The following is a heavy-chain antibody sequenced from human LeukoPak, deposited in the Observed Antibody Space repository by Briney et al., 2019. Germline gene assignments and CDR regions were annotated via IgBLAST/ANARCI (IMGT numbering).Heavy chain of an antibody. CDR2: IRNKANSYTT. Sequence: GWSLRLSCAASGFTFSDHYMDWVRQAPGKELEWVGRIRNKANSYTTEYAASVKGRFTISRDDSKNSLYLQMNSLKCEDTAVYYCAREWDSGSYYLGYFDYWGQGTLVTVSS. CDR3: AREWDSGSYYLGYFDY. V-gene: IGHV3-72*01. CDR1: GFTFSDHY. D-gene: IGHD1-26*01. J-gene: IGHJ4*02.